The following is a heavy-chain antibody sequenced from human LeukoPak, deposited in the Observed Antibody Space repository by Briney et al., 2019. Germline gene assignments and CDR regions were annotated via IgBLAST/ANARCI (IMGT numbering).Heavy chain of an antibody. CDR1: GFSLSTSGMC. V-gene: IGHV2-70*01. D-gene: IGHD4-17*01. Sequence: SGPTLVNPTQTLTLTCTFSGFSLSTSGMCVSWIRQPPGKALEWLALVDWDDGKFYTTSLKTRLTISKDTSKNLVILTMTNMDPVDTATYYCARILYGDSAYYFDYWGQGTLVTVSS. CDR2: VDWDDGK. CDR3: ARILYGDSAYYFDY. J-gene: IGHJ4*02.